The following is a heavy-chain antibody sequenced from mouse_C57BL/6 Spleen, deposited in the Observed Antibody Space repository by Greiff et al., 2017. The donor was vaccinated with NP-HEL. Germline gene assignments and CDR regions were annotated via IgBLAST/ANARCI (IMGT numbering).Heavy chain of an antibody. Sequence: QVQLQQSGPELVKPGASVKISCKASGYAFSSSWMNWVKQRPGKGLEWIGRIYPGDGDTNYNGKFKGKATLTADKSSSTAYMQLSSLTSEDSAVYFCARWKDSSGYGFAYWGQGTLVTVSA. CDR3: ARWKDSSGYGFAY. D-gene: IGHD3-2*02. CDR2: IYPGDGDT. J-gene: IGHJ3*01. CDR1: GYAFSSSW. V-gene: IGHV1-82*01.